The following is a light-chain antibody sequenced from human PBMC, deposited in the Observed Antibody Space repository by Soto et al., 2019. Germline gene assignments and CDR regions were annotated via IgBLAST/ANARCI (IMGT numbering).Light chain of an antibody. J-gene: IGKJ2*01. CDR2: DAS. CDR1: QSVSSN. Sequence: EIEMMQSPATLSVSPGERVTLSCRASQSVSSNLAWYQQKLGQAPRLLIHDASTRATGIPARFSGSGSGTEFTLTISSLQSQDFAVYFCQQYNNWPPYTFGQGTKLEIK. CDR3: QQYNNWPPYT. V-gene: IGKV3-15*01.